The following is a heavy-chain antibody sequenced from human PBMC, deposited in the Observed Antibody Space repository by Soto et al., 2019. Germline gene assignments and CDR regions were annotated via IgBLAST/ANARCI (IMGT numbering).Heavy chain of an antibody. CDR3: ARASTGWPNWFDS. J-gene: IGHJ5*01. CDR2: IYPGDYES. Sequence: GESLKISCRGSGYTFSNHWIAWVRQTPGKGLEWMGIIYPGDYESRYSPSFQGQVTISVHKSITTAYLQWSSLKASDTAMYYCARASTGWPNWFDSWGQGTMVTVSS. CDR1: GYTFSNHW. D-gene: IGHD6-19*01. V-gene: IGHV5-51*01.